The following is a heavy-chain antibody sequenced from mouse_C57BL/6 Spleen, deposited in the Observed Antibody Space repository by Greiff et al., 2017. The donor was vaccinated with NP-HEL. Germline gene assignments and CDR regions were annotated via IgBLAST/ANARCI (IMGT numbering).Heavy chain of an antibody. CDR3: ERSDGYYFDD. D-gene: IGHD2-3*01. CDR2: IHPNSGST. CDR1: GYTFTSYW. V-gene: IGHV1-64*01. Sequence: QVQLQQPGAELVKPGASVKLSCKASGYTFTSYWMHWVKQRPGQGLEWIGMIHPNSGSTNYNEKFKSKATLTADKSSSTAYMQLSSLTSEDSAVYYCERSDGYYFDDWGQGTTLTVSS. J-gene: IGHJ2*01.